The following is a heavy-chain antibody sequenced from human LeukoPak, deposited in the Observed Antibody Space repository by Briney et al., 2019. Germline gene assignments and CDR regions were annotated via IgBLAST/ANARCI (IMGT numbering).Heavy chain of an antibody. D-gene: IGHD3-10*01. J-gene: IGHJ4*02. CDR3: ARGLWFGDENPPYFDY. CDR1: GASITSSSYY. V-gene: IGHV4-39*07. CDR2: IYYSGNK. Sequence: SETLSLTCTVSGASITSSSYYWGWIRQPPGKGLEYIGTIYYSGNKYYNPSLSSRVTISVDTSRNQFSLKLSSVTAADTAVYYCARGLWFGDENPPYFDYWGQGILVTVSS.